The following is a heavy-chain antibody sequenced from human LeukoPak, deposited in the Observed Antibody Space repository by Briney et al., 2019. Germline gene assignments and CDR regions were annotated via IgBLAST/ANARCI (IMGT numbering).Heavy chain of an antibody. CDR3: ARVRSNGWYFDY. V-gene: IGHV3-11*01. CDR2: ISSGGSTT. J-gene: IGHJ4*02. Sequence: GGSPRLSCAASGFTFSDYYMSWIRQAPGKGLQWISFISSGGSTTNYADSVKGRFTISRDNAKNSLYLQMNSLRAEDTAVYYCARVRSNGWYFDYWGQGTLVTVSS. D-gene: IGHD6-19*01. CDR1: GFTFSDYY.